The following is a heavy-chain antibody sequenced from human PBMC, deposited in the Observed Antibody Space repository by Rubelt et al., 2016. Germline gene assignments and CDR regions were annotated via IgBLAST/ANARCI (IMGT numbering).Heavy chain of an antibody. Sequence: AEVEKPGASVKLSCKASGYTFTNYAMHWVRQAPGQRLERMGWINAGNGNTRYSQKFQGTVTITRDTSASTAYMELSSLRSEDTAVYYCARHSIPGYCSSSSCFDWFDPWGQGTLVTVSS. J-gene: IGHJ5*02. D-gene: IGHD2-2*01. CDR2: INAGNGNT. CDR3: ARHSIPGYCSSSSCFDWFDP. V-gene: IGHV1-3*01. CDR1: GYTFTNYA.